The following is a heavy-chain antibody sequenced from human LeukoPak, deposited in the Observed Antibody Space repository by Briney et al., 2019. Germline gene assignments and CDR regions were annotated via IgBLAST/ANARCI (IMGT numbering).Heavy chain of an antibody. CDR1: GGSFSGYY. J-gene: IGHJ4*02. D-gene: IGHD1-26*01. CDR3: ARFRIVGAIDY. CDR2: INRSGST. Sequence: PSETLSLTCAVYGGSFSGYYWSWIRQPPGKGLEWIGEINRSGSTNYNPSLKSRVTISVDTSKNQFSLKLSSVTAADTAVYYCARFRIVGAIDYWGQGTLVTVSS. V-gene: IGHV4-34*01.